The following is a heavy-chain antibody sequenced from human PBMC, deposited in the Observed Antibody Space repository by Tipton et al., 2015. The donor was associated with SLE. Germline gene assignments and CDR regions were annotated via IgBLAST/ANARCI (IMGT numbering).Heavy chain of an antibody. V-gene: IGHV4-34*08. Sequence: TLSLTCAVYGGTFSGYYWSWIRQSPGKGLEWIGEINYSGNTKYNPSLKSRVTISVDTSKNQFSLNLNFMTAADTAMYYCATSLNCYVRSAADGRGQGTMVAV. CDR1: GGTFSGYY. J-gene: IGHJ3*01. CDR3: ATSLNCYVRSAADG. CDR2: INYSGNT. D-gene: IGHD3-22*01.